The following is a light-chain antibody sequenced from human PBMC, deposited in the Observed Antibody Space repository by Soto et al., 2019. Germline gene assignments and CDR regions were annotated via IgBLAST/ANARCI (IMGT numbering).Light chain of an antibody. CDR2: GHN. V-gene: IGLV1-44*01. Sequence: QSVLTQPPSASGTPGQRVTISCSGSSSSIGSNTVNWYQQLPGTAPKLLTYGHNQRPSGVPDRFSGSKSGTSASLAISGLQSEDEADYYCAAWDDSLNGRVFGGGTKLTVL. CDR3: AAWDDSLNGRV. J-gene: IGLJ2*01. CDR1: SSSIGSNT.